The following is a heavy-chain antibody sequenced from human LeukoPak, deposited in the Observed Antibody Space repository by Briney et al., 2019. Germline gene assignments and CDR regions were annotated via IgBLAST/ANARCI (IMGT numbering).Heavy chain of an antibody. V-gene: IGHV1-2*02. CDR1: GYTFTGYY. D-gene: IGHD5-18*01. CDR2: INPNSGGT. CDR3: ARGDTAMVPYYYYYMDV. Sequence: GASVKVSCKASGYTFTGYYMHWVRQAPGQGLEWMGWINPNSGGTNYAQKFQGRVTMTRDTSISTAYMELSRLRSDDTAVYYCARGDTAMVPYYYYYMDVWGKGTTVTVSS. J-gene: IGHJ6*03.